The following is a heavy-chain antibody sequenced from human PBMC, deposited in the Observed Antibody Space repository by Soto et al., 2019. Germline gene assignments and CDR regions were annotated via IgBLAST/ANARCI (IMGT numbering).Heavy chain of an antibody. CDR3: ARDRVVVAATRVDYYYYGMDV. V-gene: IGHV1-2*04. J-gene: IGHJ6*02. D-gene: IGHD2-15*01. CDR1: GLTFTSSA. CDR2: INPNSGGT. Sequence: ASVTVSSKASGLTFTSSAVQWVRQPPGQGLERMGGINPNSGGTNYAQKFQGWVTMTRDTSISTAYMELSRLRSDDTAVYYCARDRVVVAATRVDYYYYGMDVWGQGTTVTVSS.